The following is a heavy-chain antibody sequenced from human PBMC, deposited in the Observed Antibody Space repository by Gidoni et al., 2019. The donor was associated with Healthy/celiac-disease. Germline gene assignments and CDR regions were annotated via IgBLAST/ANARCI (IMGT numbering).Heavy chain of an antibody. CDR2: ISSSSSYT. J-gene: IGHJ5*02. D-gene: IGHD6-13*01. V-gene: IGHV3-11*05. CDR1: GFTFSDYY. CDR3: ARVGSSWYPNWFDP. Sequence: QVQLVESGGGLVKPGGSLRLSCAASGFTFSDYYMSWIRQAPGKGLEWVSYISSSSSYTNYADSVKGRFTISRDNAKNSLYLQMNSLRAEDTAVYYCARVGSSWYPNWFDPWGQGTLVTVSS.